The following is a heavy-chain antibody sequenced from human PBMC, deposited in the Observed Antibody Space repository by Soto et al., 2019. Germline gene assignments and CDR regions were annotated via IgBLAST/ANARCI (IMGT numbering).Heavy chain of an antibody. Sequence: SVKVSCKASGGTLSSYAISWVRHARGQGLDWMESIIRSFSTADYAQKFQGRVTITADKSTSTAYMELSSLRAEDTAVYYCAGSQTTVVTRYWGQGTLVTVSS. J-gene: IGHJ4*02. CDR1: GGTLSSYA. CDR2: IIRSFSTA. D-gene: IGHD4-17*01. V-gene: IGHV1-69*06. CDR3: AGSQTTVVTRY.